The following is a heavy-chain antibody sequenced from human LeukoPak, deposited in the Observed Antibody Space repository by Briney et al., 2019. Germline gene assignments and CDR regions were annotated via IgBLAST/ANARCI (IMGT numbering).Heavy chain of an antibody. CDR2: INHSGST. CDR3: ARLGVQLWTRGWFDP. D-gene: IGHD5-18*01. J-gene: IGHJ5*02. V-gene: IGHV4-34*01. Sequence: SETLSLTCAVYGGSFSGYYWSWIRQPPGKGLEWIGEINHSGSTNYNPSLKSRVTISVDTSKNQFSLKLSSVTAAGTAVYYCARLGVQLWTRGWFDPWGQGTLVTVSS. CDR1: GGSFSGYY.